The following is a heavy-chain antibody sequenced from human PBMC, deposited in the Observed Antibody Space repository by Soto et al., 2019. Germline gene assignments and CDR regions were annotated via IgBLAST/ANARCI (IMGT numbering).Heavy chain of an antibody. D-gene: IGHD2-21*02. CDR3: GKGGGGDHGY. CDR1: GFIFTTSD. Sequence: EVQLVESEGGLVQPGGSLRLSCEASGFIFTTSDMSWVRQAPGKGLEWISSITITGDTTHYADSVKGRFTISRDNSRNTVYLKMNSLGVGGTAVFFWGKGGGGDHGYWGQGTLVAVSS. CDR2: ITITGDTT. J-gene: IGHJ4*02. V-gene: IGHV3-23*04.